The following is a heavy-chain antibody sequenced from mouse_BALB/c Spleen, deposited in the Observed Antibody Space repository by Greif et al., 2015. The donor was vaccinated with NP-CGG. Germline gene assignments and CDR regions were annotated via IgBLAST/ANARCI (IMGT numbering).Heavy chain of an antibody. CDR2: INPYNGGT. CDR3: ARGYGSSYWYFDV. D-gene: IGHD1-1*01. J-gene: IGHJ1*01. V-gene: IGHV1-18*01. Sequence: VQLKESGPELVKPGASMKISCKASGYSFTGYTMNWVKQSHGKNLEWIGLINPYNGGTSYNQKFKGKATLTVDKSSSTAYMELLSLTSEDSAVYYCARGYGSSYWYFDVRGAGTTVTVSS. CDR1: GYSFTGYT.